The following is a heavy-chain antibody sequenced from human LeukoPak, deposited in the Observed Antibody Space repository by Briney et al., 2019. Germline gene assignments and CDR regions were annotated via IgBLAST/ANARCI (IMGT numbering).Heavy chain of an antibody. CDR1: GYTFTTYN. J-gene: IGHJ3*02. V-gene: IGHV1-18*01. Sequence: ASVKVSCKASGYTFTTYNINWVRQAPGQGLEWMGWISGYNGNTNYAQKLQGRVTMTTDTSTSTAYMELRSLKSDDTAVHYCASLKNYYDSSGYLVTDAFDIWGQGTMVTVSS. CDR3: ASLKNYYDSSGYLVTDAFDI. D-gene: IGHD3-22*01. CDR2: ISGYNGNT.